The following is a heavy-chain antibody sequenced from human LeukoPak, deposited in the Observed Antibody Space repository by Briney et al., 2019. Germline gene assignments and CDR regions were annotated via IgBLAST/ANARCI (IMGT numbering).Heavy chain of an antibody. J-gene: IGHJ5*02. CDR1: GGSISSYY. Sequence: SETLSLTCTVSGGSISSYYWSWLRQPPGKGLEWLGYIYYSGSTNYNPSLKSRVTISVDTSKNQFSLKLSSVTAADTAVYYCAREHVVVTANWFDPWGQGTLVTVSS. CDR2: IYYSGST. D-gene: IGHD2-21*02. CDR3: AREHVVVTANWFDP. V-gene: IGHV4-59*01.